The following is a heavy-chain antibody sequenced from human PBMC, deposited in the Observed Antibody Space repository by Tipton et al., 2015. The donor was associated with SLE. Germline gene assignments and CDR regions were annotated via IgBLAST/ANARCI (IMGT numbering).Heavy chain of an antibody. CDR2: ISWNGGST. J-gene: IGHJ6*02. D-gene: IGHD6-13*01. CDR3: AKDLGQATAVSYFFAMDV. Sequence: RSLRLSCAASGFTFDDYAMHWVRQAPGKGLEWVSGISWNGGSTVYADSVKGRFTISRDNAKNSLYLQMNSLRAEDTALYYCAKDLGQATAVSYFFAMDVWGQGTTVTVSS. CDR1: GFTFDDYA. V-gene: IGHV3-9*01.